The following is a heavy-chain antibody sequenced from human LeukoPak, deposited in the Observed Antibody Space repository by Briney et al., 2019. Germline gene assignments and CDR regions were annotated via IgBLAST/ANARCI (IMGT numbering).Heavy chain of an antibody. CDR2: IHTSGDT. Sequence: SETLSLTCSVSGDSISNYYWTWIRQPPGKGLEWIGYIHTSGDTNYVSSLKSRVTMSVDTSKNQFSLRLSSVTAADTAVYSCVRGLRDEDRYYSYYFMDVWGKGTTVTVSS. CDR3: VRGLRDEDRYYSYYFMDV. V-gene: IGHV4-4*09. CDR1: GDSISNYY. J-gene: IGHJ6*03. D-gene: IGHD3-16*01.